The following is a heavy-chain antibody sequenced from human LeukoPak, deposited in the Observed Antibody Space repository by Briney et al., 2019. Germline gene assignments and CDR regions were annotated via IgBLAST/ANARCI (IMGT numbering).Heavy chain of an antibody. V-gene: IGHV4-59*01. CDR2: IYHTGKT. D-gene: IGHD3-16*02. Sequence: PSETLSLTCTVSGGSISSYYWSWIRQPPGKGLEWIGYIYHTGKTDYLPSLKNRVTISLDTSKNQFSLKLSSVTAADTAVYYCVTSVETGVIRAFDIWGQGTMVTVSS. CDR1: GGSISSYY. CDR3: VTSVETGVIRAFDI. J-gene: IGHJ3*02.